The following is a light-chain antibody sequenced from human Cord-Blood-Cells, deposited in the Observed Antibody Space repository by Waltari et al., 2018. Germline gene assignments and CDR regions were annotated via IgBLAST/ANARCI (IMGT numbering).Light chain of an antibody. V-gene: IGKV3-15*01. CDR3: QQYNNWPPGNDLGS. CDR2: VAP. J-gene: IGKJ2*03. Sequence: EIVMTQSPAPLSVSPGERATLSCRANQSVSSNVAWNQQKPGQAPRLLIYVAPTRATAIPARCSGSGSRREFTRTKSSLQSKDFAVYYCQQYNNWPPGNDLGSFGQGTKLEIK. CDR1: QSVSSN.